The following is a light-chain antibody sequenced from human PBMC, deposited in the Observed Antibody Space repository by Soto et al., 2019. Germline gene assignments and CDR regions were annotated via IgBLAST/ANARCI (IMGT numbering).Light chain of an antibody. J-gene: IGLJ2*01. CDR3: ATWDDSLSGVV. CDR2: TNN. V-gene: IGLV1-47*01. CDR1: SSNIGVNY. Sequence: QSVLTQPPSASGTPGQRVTISCSGSSSNIGVNYVYWYQQLPGTAPKLLIHTNNQRPSGVPDRFSGSKSGTSGSLAISGLRSEDEADYHCATWDDSLSGVVFGGGTKLTVL.